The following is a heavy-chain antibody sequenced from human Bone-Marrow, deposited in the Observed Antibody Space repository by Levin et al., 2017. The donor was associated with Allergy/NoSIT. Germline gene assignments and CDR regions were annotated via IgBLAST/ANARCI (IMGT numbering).Heavy chain of an antibody. CDR3: ARGRKKGPYDHGDYVISD. V-gene: IGHV1-2*06. CDR2: IYSHSGGT. CDR1: GYTFTDYC. Sequence: KLGESLKISCKASGYTFTDYCMHWVRQAPGQGLEWMGRIYSHSGGTNYAQKFEDRVTLTRDTSFNTAYMELSSLRSDDTAVYFCARGRKKGPYDHGDYVISDWGQGTLVIVSS. D-gene: IGHD4-17*01. J-gene: IGHJ4*02.